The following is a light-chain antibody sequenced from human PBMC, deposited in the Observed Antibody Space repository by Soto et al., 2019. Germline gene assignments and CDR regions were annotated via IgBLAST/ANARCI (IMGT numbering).Light chain of an antibody. CDR2: AAS. CDR3: QQYNSYLST. J-gene: IGKJ1*01. CDR1: QGISTY. Sequence: DIQMTQSPSSLSESAGDRVTITCRASQGISTYLNWYQQKPGKAPKLLIYAASSLQSGVPSRFSGSGFGTEFTLTISSLQPDDFATYFCQQYNSYLSTFGQGTKV. V-gene: IGKV1-16*01.